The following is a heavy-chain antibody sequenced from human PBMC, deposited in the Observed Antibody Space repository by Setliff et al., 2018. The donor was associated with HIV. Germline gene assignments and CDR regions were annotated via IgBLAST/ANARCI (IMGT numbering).Heavy chain of an antibody. Sequence: PSETLSLTCSASGGSTRSYYWSWIRQPPGKGLEWIGRIYTSGSTNYNPSLKSRVTISIDTSKNQFSLKLRSVTAADTAVYYCARGGAALNWFDPWGQGTLVTVSS. CDR3: ARGGAALNWFDP. CDR1: GGSTRSYY. V-gene: IGHV4-4*09. D-gene: IGHD6-6*01. CDR2: IYTSGST. J-gene: IGHJ5*02.